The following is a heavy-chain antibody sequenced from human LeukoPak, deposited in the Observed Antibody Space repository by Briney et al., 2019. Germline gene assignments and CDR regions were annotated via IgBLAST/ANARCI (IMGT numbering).Heavy chain of an antibody. CDR1: GFTFSSYS. Sequence: GGSLRLSCEGSGFTFSSYSLNWVRQAPGKGPQWISYISGNSGTIHYADSVKGRFTISRDSSKNTLYLQMNSLSAEDTAIYYCAKTFNRAYTYGPADNWGQGTLVTVSS. CDR3: AKTFNRAYTYGPADN. V-gene: IGHV3-48*01. J-gene: IGHJ4*02. D-gene: IGHD5-18*01. CDR2: ISGNSGTI.